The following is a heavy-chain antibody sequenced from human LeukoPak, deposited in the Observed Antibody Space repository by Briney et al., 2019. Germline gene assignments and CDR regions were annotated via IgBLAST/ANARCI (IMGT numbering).Heavy chain of an antibody. CDR2: IIPIFGTA. CDR3: ARSEGVEMALPHY. CDR1: GYTFTSYD. Sequence: GASVKVACKASGYTFTSYDINWVRQAPGQGLEWMGGIIPIFGTANYAQKFQGRVTITADESTSTAYMELSSLRSEDTAVYYCARSEGVEMALPHYWGQGTLVTVSS. J-gene: IGHJ4*02. V-gene: IGHV1-69*13. D-gene: IGHD5-24*01.